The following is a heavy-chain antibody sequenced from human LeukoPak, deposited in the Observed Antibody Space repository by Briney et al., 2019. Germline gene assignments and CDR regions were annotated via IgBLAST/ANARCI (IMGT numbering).Heavy chain of an antibody. J-gene: IGHJ6*03. CDR3: ARSDSPYYYYYCFDV. CDR1: GYSISSDYY. CDR2: IYHTEST. V-gene: IGHV4-38-2*02. Sequence: NTSETLSLTCTVSGYSISSDYYWGWIRQPPGKGLEWIGSIYHTESTYYNPSLNSRVSISLDASKNQFSLKLRSVTAADTAVYYCARSDSPYYYYYCFDVWGKGTTVTVSS.